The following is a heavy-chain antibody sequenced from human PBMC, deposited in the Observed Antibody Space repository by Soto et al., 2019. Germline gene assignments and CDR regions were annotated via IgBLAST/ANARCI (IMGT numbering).Heavy chain of an antibody. Sequence: SQTLSLTCAISGDSVSSNSVAWNWIRQSPSRGLEWLGRTYYRSKWSNDYAASVKSRITIDPDTSKNQFSLQLTSVTPEDTAVYYCAVEYCSAFSCYGMDVWGQGTTVTVSS. CDR2: TYYRSKWSN. CDR1: GDSVSSNSVA. CDR3: AVEYCSAFSCYGMDV. D-gene: IGHD2-15*01. J-gene: IGHJ6*02. V-gene: IGHV6-1*01.